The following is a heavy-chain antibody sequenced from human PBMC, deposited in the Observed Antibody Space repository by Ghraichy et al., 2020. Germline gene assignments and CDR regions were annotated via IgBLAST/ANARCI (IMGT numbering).Heavy chain of an antibody. J-gene: IGHJ4*02. CDR2: IYYSGST. CDR3: ARQFGYCSGGSCYLLAIDC. CDR1: GGSISSGGYS. D-gene: IGHD2-15*01. Sequence: SETLSLTCAVSGGSISSGGYSWSWIRQPPGKGLEWIGYIYYSGSTYYNPSLKSRVTISVDTSKNQISLKLNSVTAADTAVYCCARQFGYCSGGSCYLLAIDCWGRGTLVTVSS. V-gene: IGHV4-30-4*07.